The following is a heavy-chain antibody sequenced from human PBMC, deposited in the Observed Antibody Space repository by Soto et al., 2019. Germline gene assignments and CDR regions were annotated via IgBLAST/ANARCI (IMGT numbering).Heavy chain of an antibody. CDR1: GFTFSSYG. J-gene: IGHJ1*01. CDR2: IWYDGSNK. V-gene: IGHV3-33*01. D-gene: IGHD4-17*01. Sequence: QVQLVESGGGVVQPGRSLRLSCAASGFTFSSYGMHWVRQAPGKGLEWVAVIWYDGSNKYYADSVKGRFSISRHNTQNTLYLQMNSLRANDTAVYYCARETTVTTGGYFRHWGQGNLVTVSS. CDR3: ARETTVTTGGYFRH.